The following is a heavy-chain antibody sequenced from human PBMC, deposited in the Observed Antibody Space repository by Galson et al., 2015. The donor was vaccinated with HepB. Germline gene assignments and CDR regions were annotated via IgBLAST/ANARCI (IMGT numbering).Heavy chain of an antibody. CDR2: ISFVGSDK. CDR3: AKEQLYGSTWDTRCLHNGMDV. D-gene: IGHD6-13*01. J-gene: IGHJ6*02. V-gene: IGHV3-30*18. CDR1: GFTFSNYA. Sequence: SLRLSCAASGFTFSNYAMHWVRQAPGKGLEWVAVISFVGSDKYYAGSVKGRFTISRDNSRNTVYLQMNSLRPEDTAVYFCAKEQLYGSTWDTRCLHNGMDVWGQGTTVTASS.